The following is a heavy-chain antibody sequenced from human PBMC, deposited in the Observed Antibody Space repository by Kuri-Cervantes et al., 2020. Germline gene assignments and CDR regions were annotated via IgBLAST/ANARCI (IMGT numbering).Heavy chain of an antibody. CDR3: AKDRGGCSGGSCFLKYYFDY. V-gene: IGHV3-66*01. CDR2: IYSGGST. J-gene: IGHJ4*02. D-gene: IGHD2-15*01. CDR1: GFTVSSNY. Sequence: GESLKISCAASGFTVSSNYMSWVRQAPGKGLEWVSVIYSGGSTYYADSVKGRFTISRGNSKNTLYLQMNSLRAEDTAVYYCAKDRGGCSGGSCFLKYYFDYWGQGTLVTVSS.